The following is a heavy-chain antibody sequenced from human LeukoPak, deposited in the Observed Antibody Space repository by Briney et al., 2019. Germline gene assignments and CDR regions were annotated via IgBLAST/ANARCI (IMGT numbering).Heavy chain of an antibody. D-gene: IGHD6-19*01. J-gene: IGHJ4*02. CDR1: GFTFSDYS. CDR2: ISRTSETI. V-gene: IGHV3-48*01. Sequence: PGGSLRLSCTASGFTFSDYSMNWVRQAPGKGLEWLSYISRTSETIYYADSVQGRFTIFRDNAENSLYLQMYSLRAEDTAVYYCARRCSSGWCFDYWGQGTLVTVSS. CDR3: ARRCSSGWCFDY.